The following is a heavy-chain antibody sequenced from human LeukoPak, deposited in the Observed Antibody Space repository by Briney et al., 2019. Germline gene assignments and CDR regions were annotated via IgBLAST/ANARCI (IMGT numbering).Heavy chain of an antibody. Sequence: ASVKVSCKASGGTFSSYAISWVRQAPGQGLEWMGWINTNTGNPTYAQGFTGRFVFSLDTSVSTAYLQISSLKAEDTAVYYCARDSPPYYYDSSGYSDPDFDYWGQGTLVTVSS. CDR3: ARDSPPYYYDSSGYSDPDFDY. D-gene: IGHD3-22*01. V-gene: IGHV7-4-1*02. J-gene: IGHJ4*02. CDR2: INTNTGNP. CDR1: GGTFSSYA.